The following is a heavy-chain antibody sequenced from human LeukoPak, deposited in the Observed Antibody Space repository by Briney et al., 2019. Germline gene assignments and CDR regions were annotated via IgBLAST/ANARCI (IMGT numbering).Heavy chain of an antibody. V-gene: IGHV5-51*01. J-gene: IGHJ4*02. CDR3: ARQGSGWSPADY. D-gene: IGHD6-19*01. Sequence: GESIKISCKGSGYSFTSYWIGWVRQMPGKGLEWMGIIYPGDSDTSYNPSFQSQVTISADKSISTAYLQSGSLKASDPAMYYCARQGSGWSPADYWGQGTLVTVSS. CDR2: IYPGDSDT. CDR1: GYSFTSYW.